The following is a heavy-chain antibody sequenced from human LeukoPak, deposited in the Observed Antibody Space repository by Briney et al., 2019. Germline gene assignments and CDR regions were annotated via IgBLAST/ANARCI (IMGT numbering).Heavy chain of an antibody. CDR2: ISYDGSNK. V-gene: IGHV3-30*04. D-gene: IGHD5-24*01. CDR1: GFTFSSYA. Sequence: GGSLRLSCAASGFTFSSYAMHWVRQAPGKGLEWVAVISYDGSNKYYADSVRGRFTISRDNSKNTLYLQMNSLRAEDTAVYYCARGAARMVEMATIISFEYWGQGTLVTVSS. CDR3: ARGAARMVEMATIISFEY. J-gene: IGHJ4*02.